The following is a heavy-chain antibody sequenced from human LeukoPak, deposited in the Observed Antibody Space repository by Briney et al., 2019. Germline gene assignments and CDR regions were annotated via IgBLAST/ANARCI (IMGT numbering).Heavy chain of an antibody. CDR3: AKEVRPTLDYYYYYMDV. CDR2: ISHSGST. V-gene: IGHV4-38-2*02. Sequence: SETLSLTCGVSGYSISSAYSWGWIRQPPGKGLEWIGSISHSGSTYYNPSLKSRVSMSVDTSKNQFSLRLTSLTAADTAVYYCAKEVRPTLDYYYYYMDVWGKGTTVTVSS. CDR1: GYSISSAYS. J-gene: IGHJ6*03. D-gene: IGHD3-10*01.